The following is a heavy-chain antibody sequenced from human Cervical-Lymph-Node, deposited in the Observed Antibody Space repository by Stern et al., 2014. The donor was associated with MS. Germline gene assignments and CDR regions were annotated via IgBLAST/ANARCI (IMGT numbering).Heavy chain of an antibody. CDR3: AKDSRGYSYELDY. CDR1: GFTFDDYT. V-gene: IGHV3-43*01. CDR2: ISWDGGSA. D-gene: IGHD5-18*01. Sequence: EVQLVESGGVVVQPGGSLRLSCAASGFTFDDYTMHWVRQAPGKGLEWVSLISWDGGSAYYADSVKGRFTISRDNSKNSLYLQMNSLRTEDTALYYCAKDSRGYSYELDYWGQGTLVTVSS. J-gene: IGHJ4*02.